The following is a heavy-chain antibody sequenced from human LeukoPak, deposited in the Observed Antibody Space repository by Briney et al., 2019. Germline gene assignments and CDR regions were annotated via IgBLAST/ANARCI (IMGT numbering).Heavy chain of an antibody. D-gene: IGHD2-2*01. Sequence: GGSLRLSCAASGFTFSSYRMSWVRQAPGKGLEWVANIKQDGSEKYYVDSVKGRFTISRDNAKNSLYLQMNSLRAEDTAVYYCARDWPSTDAFDIWGQGTMVTVSS. CDR1: GFTFSSYR. CDR2: IKQDGSEK. J-gene: IGHJ3*02. V-gene: IGHV3-7*01. CDR3: ARDWPSTDAFDI.